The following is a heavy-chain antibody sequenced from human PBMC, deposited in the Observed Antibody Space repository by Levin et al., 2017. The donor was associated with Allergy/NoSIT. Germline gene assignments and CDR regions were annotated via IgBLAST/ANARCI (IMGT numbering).Heavy chain of an antibody. CDR1: GYTFTGYY. V-gene: IGHV1-2*02. Sequence: GESLKISCKASGYTFTGYYMHWVRQAPGQGLEWMGWINPNSGGTNYAQKFQGRVTMTRDTSISTAYMELSRLRSDDTAVYYCARDLQYSSSWSVDYYYYYGMDVWGQGTTVTVSS. J-gene: IGHJ6*02. CDR2: INPNSGGT. CDR3: ARDLQYSSSWSVDYYYYYGMDV. D-gene: IGHD6-13*01.